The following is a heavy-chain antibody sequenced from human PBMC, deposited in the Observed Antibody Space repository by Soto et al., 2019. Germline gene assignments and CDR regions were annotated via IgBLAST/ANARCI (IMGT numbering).Heavy chain of an antibody. Sequence: EVQLLESGGGLVQPGGSLRLSCAASGFTFSIYAMSWVRQAPGKGLEWVSAISGSGGSTYYADSVKGRFTISRDNSKNTLYLQMNSLRAEDTALYYCAKPSGYYHDSFDIWGQGTIVTVSS. D-gene: IGHD3-22*01. J-gene: IGHJ3*02. CDR3: AKPSGYYHDSFDI. CDR2: ISGSGGST. V-gene: IGHV3-23*01. CDR1: GFTFSIYA.